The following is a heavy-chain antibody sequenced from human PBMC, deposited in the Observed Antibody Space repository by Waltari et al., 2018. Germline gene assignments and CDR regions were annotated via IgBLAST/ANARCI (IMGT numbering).Heavy chain of an antibody. J-gene: IGHJ4*02. CDR1: GYTFTSYD. Sequence: VQLVQSGAEVKKPGASVKVSCQASGYTFTSYDINWVRQAIGQGLEWMGWMNPNSGNTGYAQKFQGRVTMTRNTSISTADMELSSLRSEDTAVYYCARMGVGCFEGGGSCWGQGTLVTVSS. CDR2: MNPNSGNT. CDR3: ARMGVGCFEGGGSC. V-gene: IGHV1-8*02. D-gene: IGHD2-15*01.